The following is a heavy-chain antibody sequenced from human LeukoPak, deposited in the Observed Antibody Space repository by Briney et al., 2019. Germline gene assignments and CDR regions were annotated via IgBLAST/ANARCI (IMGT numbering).Heavy chain of an antibody. D-gene: IGHD3-10*01. J-gene: IGHJ4*02. CDR2: TYYRSKWFN. V-gene: IGHV6-1*01. CDR3: TREGSGLPGYFDY. CDR1: GDSVSSNNVA. Sequence: SQTLSLTCAISGDSVSSNNVAWSWFRQSPSRGLEWLGRTYYRSKWFNQYAPSVKGRVTVNPDTSKNQFSLQVDSVPPEDTAVYYCTREGSGLPGYFDYWGQGTLVIVSS.